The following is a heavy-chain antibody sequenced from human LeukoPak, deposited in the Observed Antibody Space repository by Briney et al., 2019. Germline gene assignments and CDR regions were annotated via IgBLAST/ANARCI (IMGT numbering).Heavy chain of an antibody. CDR1: GFIVSSNY. V-gene: IGHV3-53*01. CDR3: ARVKYYYDNNGYQTWCWFDS. J-gene: IGHJ5*01. CDR2: IYSGGST. D-gene: IGHD3-22*01. Sequence: GGSLRLSCAASGFIVSSNYMSWVRQAPGKGLEWVSVIYSGGSTYYADSVKGRFTISRDNSKNTLYLQMNSLRAEDTAVYYCARVKYYYDNNGYQTWCWFDSWGQGTLVTVSS.